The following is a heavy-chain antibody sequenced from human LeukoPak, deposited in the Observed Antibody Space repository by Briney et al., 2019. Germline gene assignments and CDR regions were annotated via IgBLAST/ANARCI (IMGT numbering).Heavy chain of an antibody. V-gene: IGHV4-31*03. CDR3: ARYLNYYGSGRVDY. CDR1: GGSISSGGYY. D-gene: IGHD3-10*01. CDR2: IYHSGST. J-gene: IGHJ4*02. Sequence: SSETLSLTCTVSGGSISSGGYYWSWIRQHPGKGLEWIGYIYHSGSTYYNPSLKSRVTISVDTSKNQFSLKLSSVTAADTAVYYCARYLNYYGSGRVDYWGQGTLVTVSS.